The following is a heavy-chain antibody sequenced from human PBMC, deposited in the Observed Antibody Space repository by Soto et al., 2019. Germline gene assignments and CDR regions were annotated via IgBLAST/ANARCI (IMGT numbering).Heavy chain of an antibody. V-gene: IGHV4-31*02. CDR3: ARDLYDILTGYSGWFDP. CDR1: GGSISSGGYY. D-gene: IGHD3-9*01. CDR2: IYYSGST. Sequence: SSETLSLTXTVSGGSISSGGYYWSWIRQHPGKGLEWIGYIYYSGSTYYNPSLKSRVTISVDTSKNQFSLKLSSVTAADTAVYYCARDLYDILTGYSGWFDPWGQGTLVTVSS. J-gene: IGHJ5*02.